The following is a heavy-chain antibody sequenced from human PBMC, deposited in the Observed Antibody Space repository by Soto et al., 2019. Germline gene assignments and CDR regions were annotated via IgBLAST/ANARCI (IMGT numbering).Heavy chain of an antibody. V-gene: IGHV3-53*01. J-gene: IGHJ4*02. CDR1: GFTVSSNY. CDR3: ARDIRARDYYFDY. D-gene: IGHD2-21*02. CDR2: IYSGGSI. Sequence: EVQLVESGGGLIQPGGSLRLSCAASGFTVSSNYMSWVRQAPGKGLEWVSVIYSGGSIYYADSVKGRFTISRDNSKNTLYLQMNSLRAEDTAVYYCARDIRARDYYFDYWGQGTLVTVSS.